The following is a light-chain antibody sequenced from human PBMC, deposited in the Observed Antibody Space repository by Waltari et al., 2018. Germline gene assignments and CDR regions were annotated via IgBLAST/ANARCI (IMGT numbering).Light chain of an antibody. CDR1: NIGSKN. V-gene: IGLV3-21*02. J-gene: IGLJ1*01. Sequence: SYVLTQPPSVSVAPGQTARISCDGNNIGSKNVHWYQQKPGQAPVLVVYDDGDRPSGVPGRFPGSNSGNTATLTISRVDAGDEADYCCQVWDSGSDHYVFGTVTKVTVL. CDR3: QVWDSGSDHYV. CDR2: DDG.